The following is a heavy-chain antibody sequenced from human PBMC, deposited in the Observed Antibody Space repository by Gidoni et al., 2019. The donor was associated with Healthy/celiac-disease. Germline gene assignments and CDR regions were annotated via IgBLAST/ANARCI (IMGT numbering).Heavy chain of an antibody. Sequence: QVQLQQWGAGLLKPSETLSLTCAVYGGSFSGYYWSWIRQPPGKGLEWIGEINHSGSTNYNPSLKSRVTISVDTSKNQFSLKLSSVTAADTAVYYWARGPHPIRYFDWGQGTMVTVSS. V-gene: IGHV4-34*01. CDR3: ARGPHPIRYFD. CDR1: GGSFSGYY. CDR2: INHSGST. J-gene: IGHJ3*01. D-gene: IGHD3-9*01.